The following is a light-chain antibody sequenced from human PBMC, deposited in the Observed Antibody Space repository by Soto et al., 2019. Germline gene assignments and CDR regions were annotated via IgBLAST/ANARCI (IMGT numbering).Light chain of an antibody. CDR3: KSYAGSNTYV. Sequence: QSALTQPPSASGSPGRSVTSSCTGTKNDIGFYDFVSWYQHHPGKAPRLIIYEVAQRPSGVPDRFPGSKSGNTASLTVSGLQAADEADYFCKSYAGSNTYVFGSGTKVTVL. CDR2: EVA. V-gene: IGLV2-8*01. CDR1: KNDIGFYDF. J-gene: IGLJ1*01.